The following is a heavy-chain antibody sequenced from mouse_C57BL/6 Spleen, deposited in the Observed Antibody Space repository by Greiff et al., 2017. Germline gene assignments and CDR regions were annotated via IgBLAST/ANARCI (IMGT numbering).Heavy chain of an antibody. CDR1: GYTFTSYW. D-gene: IGHD2-4*01. CDR2: IHPNSGST. Sequence: VQLQQSGAELVKPGASVKLSCKASGYTFTSYWMHWVKQRPGQGLEWIGMIHPNSGSTNYNEKFKSKATLTVDKSSSTAYMQLSSLTSEDSAVYYCASYDYDGWFAYWGQGTLVTVSA. V-gene: IGHV1-64*01. CDR3: ASYDYDGWFAY. J-gene: IGHJ3*01.